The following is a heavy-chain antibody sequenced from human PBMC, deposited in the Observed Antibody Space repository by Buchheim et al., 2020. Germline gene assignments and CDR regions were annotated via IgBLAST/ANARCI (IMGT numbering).Heavy chain of an antibody. CDR2: ISSSSSYI. V-gene: IGHV3-21*01. CDR1: GFTFSSYN. D-gene: IGHD2-15*01. CDR3: ARGYCSGGNCLNRRYYFDY. J-gene: IGHJ4*02. Sequence: EVQLVESGGGLVKPGGSLRLSCAASGFTFSSYNMNWVRQAPGKGLEWVSSISSSSSYIYYADSVKGRFTISRDNAKNSLYLQMNSLRAEDTAVYYCARGYCSGGNCLNRRYYFDYWGQGTL.